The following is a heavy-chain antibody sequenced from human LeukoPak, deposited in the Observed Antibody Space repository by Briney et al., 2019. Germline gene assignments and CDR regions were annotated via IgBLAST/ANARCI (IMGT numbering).Heavy chain of an antibody. CDR2: ISSSGSTI. CDR1: GFTFSSYE. J-gene: IGHJ4*02. D-gene: IGHD5-18*01. Sequence: GGSLRLPCAASGFTFSSYEMNWVRQAPGKGLEWVSYISSSGSTIYYADSVKGRFTISRDNAKNSLYLQMNSLRAEDTAVYYCARDSGSYGFFDYWGQGTLVTVSS. CDR3: ARDSGSYGFFDY. V-gene: IGHV3-48*03.